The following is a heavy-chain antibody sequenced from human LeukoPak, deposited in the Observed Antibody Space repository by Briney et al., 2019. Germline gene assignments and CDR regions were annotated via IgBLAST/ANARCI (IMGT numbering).Heavy chain of an antibody. Sequence: GGSLRLSCVASGFTFGKYWMSWVRQAPGKGLEWVSGITGSGGGTYYADSVKGRFTISRDNSKNTLYLQMNSLRAEDTAVYSCAKDREVLRSLEWFFDYWGRGTLVTVSS. D-gene: IGHD3-3*01. J-gene: IGHJ4*02. CDR3: AKDREVLRSLEWFFDY. CDR1: GFTFGKYW. V-gene: IGHV3-23*01. CDR2: ITGSGGGT.